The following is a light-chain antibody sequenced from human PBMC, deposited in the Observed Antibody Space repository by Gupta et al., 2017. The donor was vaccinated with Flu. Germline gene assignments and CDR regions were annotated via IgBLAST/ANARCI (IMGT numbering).Light chain of an antibody. CDR2: EVS. V-gene: IGLV2-14*01. CDR1: SSDVGGYNY. J-gene: IGLJ2*01. CDR3: SSYTSSSTFVV. Sequence: QSALTQPASASGSPRQSLTISCTGTSSDVGGYNYVSWYQQHPGKAPKLMIYEVSNRPSGVSNRFSGSKSGNTASLTISGLRAEDEADYYCSSYTSSSTFVVFGGGTKLTVL.